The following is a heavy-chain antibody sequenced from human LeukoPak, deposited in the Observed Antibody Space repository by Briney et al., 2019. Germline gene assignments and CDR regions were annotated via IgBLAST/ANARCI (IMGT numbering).Heavy chain of an antibody. J-gene: IGHJ6*02. CDR3: AGGYDILTGSPRIPSGYYYGMDV. V-gene: IGHV1-69*05. Sequence: GASVKVSCKASGGTFSSYAISWVRQAPGQGLEWMGGIIPIFGTANYAQKFQGRVTMTRDTSTSTVYMELSSLRSEDTAAYYCAGGYDILTGSPRIPSGYYYGMDVWGQGTTVTVSS. CDR1: GGTFSSYA. CDR2: IIPIFGTA. D-gene: IGHD3-9*01.